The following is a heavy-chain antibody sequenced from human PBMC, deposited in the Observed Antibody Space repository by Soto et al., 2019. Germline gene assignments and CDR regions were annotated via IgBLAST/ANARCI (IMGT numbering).Heavy chain of an antibody. J-gene: IGHJ5*02. V-gene: IGHV1-3*01. D-gene: IGHD2-15*01. Sequence: ASVKVSCKASGYSFTSCAMHWVRQAPGQRLEWMGWINAGNGNTKYSQKFQGRVTITRDTSASTAYMELSSLRSEDTAVYYCARSCSGGSCYPFDPWGQGTLVTVSS. CDR3: ARSCSGGSCYPFDP. CDR1: GYSFTSCA. CDR2: INAGNGNT.